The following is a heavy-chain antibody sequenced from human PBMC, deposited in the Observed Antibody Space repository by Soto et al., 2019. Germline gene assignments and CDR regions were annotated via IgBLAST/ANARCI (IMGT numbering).Heavy chain of an antibody. D-gene: IGHD1-26*01. Sequence: QVQLVQSGAEVKKPGASVKVSCQASGYTFTSYAMHWVRQAPGQRLEWMGWINAGNGNTKDSQKFQGRVTITRDTSASTAYMELSSLRSEDTAVYYCASLGSYKAFDIWGQGTMVTVSS. J-gene: IGHJ3*02. V-gene: IGHV1-3*01. CDR3: ASLGSYKAFDI. CDR2: INAGNGNT. CDR1: GYTFTSYA.